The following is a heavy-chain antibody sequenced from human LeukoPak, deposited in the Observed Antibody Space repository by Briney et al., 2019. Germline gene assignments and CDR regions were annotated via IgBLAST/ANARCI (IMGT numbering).Heavy chain of an antibody. J-gene: IGHJ4*02. CDR3: ARVVKQQLVRN. Sequence: GGSLRLSCAAPGFTVSSNYMSWVRQAPGKGLEWVSVIYSGGSTYYADSVKGRFTISRDNSKNTLYLQMNSLRAEDSAVYYCARVVKQQLVRNWGQGTLVTVYS. CDR2: IYSGGST. D-gene: IGHD6-13*01. V-gene: IGHV3-66*01. CDR1: GFTVSSNY.